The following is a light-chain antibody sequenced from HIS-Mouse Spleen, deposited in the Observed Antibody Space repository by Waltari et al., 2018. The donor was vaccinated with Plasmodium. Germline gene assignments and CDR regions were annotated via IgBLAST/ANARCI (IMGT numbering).Light chain of an antibody. V-gene: IGLV2-14*03. CDR2: DVS. J-gene: IGLJ2*01. CDR3: SSYTSSSTVV. Sequence: QSALTQPASASASPGQSITISCTGTSSDVGGYHSVSWYQQHPGKAPKLRIYDVSNRPSGVSNRFSGSKSGNTASLTISGLQAEDEADYYCSSYTSSSTVVFGGGTKLTVL. CDR1: SSDVGGYHS.